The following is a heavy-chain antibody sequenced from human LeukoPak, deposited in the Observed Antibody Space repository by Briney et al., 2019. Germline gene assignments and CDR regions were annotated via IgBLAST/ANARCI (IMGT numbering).Heavy chain of an antibody. V-gene: IGHV4-4*07. J-gene: IGHJ6*02. D-gene: IGHD3-22*01. Sequence: PSETLSLTCTVSGGSISSYYWSWIRQPAGKGLEWIGRIYTSGSTNYNPSLKSRVTMSVDTSKNQFSLKLSSVTAADTAVYYCARVHDSSGYKPSGYYGMDVWGQGTTVTVSS. CDR3: ARVHDSSGYKPSGYYGMDV. CDR2: IYTSGST. CDR1: GGSISSYY.